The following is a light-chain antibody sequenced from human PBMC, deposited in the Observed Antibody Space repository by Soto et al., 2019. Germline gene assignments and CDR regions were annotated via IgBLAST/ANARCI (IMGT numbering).Light chain of an antibody. Sequence: IQMTQSPSSLSASVGDRVTITCQASQDISNYLNWYQQKPGKAPKLLIHDASTLETGVPSRFSGSGSGTDFTFTISSLQPEDIATYYCQQYEILLTFAGGTKVEIK. CDR3: QQYEILLT. V-gene: IGKV1-33*01. J-gene: IGKJ4*01. CDR1: QDISNY. CDR2: DAS.